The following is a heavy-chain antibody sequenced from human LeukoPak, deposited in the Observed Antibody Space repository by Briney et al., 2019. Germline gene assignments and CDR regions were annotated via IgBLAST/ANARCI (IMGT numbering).Heavy chain of an antibody. J-gene: IGHJ4*02. CDR1: GGSISSYY. D-gene: IGHD3-22*01. Sequence: PSETLSLTCTASGGSISSYYWSWIRQPPGKGLEWIGYIYYSGSTTYNPSLKSRVTISVDTSKNQFSLKLRSVTAADTAVYYCAATSSGPTGRSFDYWGQGTLVTVPS. CDR2: IYYSGST. CDR3: AATSSGPTGRSFDY. V-gene: IGHV4-59*08.